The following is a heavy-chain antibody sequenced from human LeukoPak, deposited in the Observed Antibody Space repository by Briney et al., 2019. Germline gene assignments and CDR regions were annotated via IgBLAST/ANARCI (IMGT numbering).Heavy chain of an antibody. J-gene: IGHJ6*02. CDR2: ISWNSGSI. CDR1: GFTFDDYA. V-gene: IGHV3-9*01. Sequence: GGSLRLSCAASGFTFDDYAMHWVRQAPGKGLEWVSGISWNSGSIGYADSVKGRFTISRDNAKNSLYLQMNSLRAEDTALYYCAKESYYYYYGMDVWGQGTTVTVSS. CDR3: AKESYYYYYGMDV.